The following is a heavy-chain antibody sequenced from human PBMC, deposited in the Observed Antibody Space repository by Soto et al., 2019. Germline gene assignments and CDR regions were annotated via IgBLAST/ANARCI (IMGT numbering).Heavy chain of an antibody. CDR3: ARDVDTAMVTTSSFDY. J-gene: IGHJ4*02. D-gene: IGHD5-18*01. Sequence: GGSLRLSCAASGFTFSSYSMNWVRQAPGKGLEWVSSISSSSSYIYYADSVKGRFTISRDNAKNSLYLQMNSLRAEDTAVYYCARDVDTAMVTTSSFDYWGQGTLVTVSS. V-gene: IGHV3-21*01. CDR1: GFTFSSYS. CDR2: ISSSSSYI.